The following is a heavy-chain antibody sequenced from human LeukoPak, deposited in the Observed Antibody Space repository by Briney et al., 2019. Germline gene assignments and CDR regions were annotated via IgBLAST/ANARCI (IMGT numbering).Heavy chain of an antibody. CDR2: LASGFHT. Sequence: GRSLRLSCTASGFTLGSHDMPWVRHTKGEGLEWVAALASGFHTFYAGSVKGRFTFSRDDAKNSLYLQMNSLRAGDTALYYCVREARGYHYTYFDYWGQGTLVTVSS. V-gene: IGHV3-13*01. D-gene: IGHD5-18*01. CDR3: VREARGYHYTYFDY. CDR1: GFTLGSHD. J-gene: IGHJ4*02.